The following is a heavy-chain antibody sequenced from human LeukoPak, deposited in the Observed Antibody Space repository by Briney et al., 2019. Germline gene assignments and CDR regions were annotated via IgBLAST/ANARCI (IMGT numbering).Heavy chain of an antibody. Sequence: GGSLRLSCAASGFMFSNYGMHWVRQAPGKGLEWVAFIRYDGSYKYHADSVQGRFTISRDNSKNTLYLQMNSGRAEDTAVYYCARDRMATIPDYWGQGTLVTVSS. CDR3: ARDRMATIPDY. CDR2: IRYDGSYK. J-gene: IGHJ4*02. CDR1: GFMFSNYG. D-gene: IGHD5-24*01. V-gene: IGHV3-30*02.